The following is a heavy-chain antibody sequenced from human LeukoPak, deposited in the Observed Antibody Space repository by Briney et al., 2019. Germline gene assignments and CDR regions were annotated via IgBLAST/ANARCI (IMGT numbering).Heavy chain of an antibody. CDR1: GGSFSGYY. D-gene: IGHD3-10*01. CDR3: ARGATHYYGSGSYYTV. CDR2: INHSGST. J-gene: IGHJ4*02. Sequence: PSETLSLTCAVYGGSFSGYYWSWIRQPPGKGLEWIGEINHSGSTNYNPSLKSRVTISVDTSKNQFSLKLSSVTAADTAVYYCARGATHYYGSGSYYTVWGQGTLVTVSS. V-gene: IGHV4-34*01.